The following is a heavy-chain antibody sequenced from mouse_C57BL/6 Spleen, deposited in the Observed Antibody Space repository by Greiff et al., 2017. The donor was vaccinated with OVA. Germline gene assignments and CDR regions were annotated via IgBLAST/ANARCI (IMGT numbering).Heavy chain of an antibody. V-gene: IGHV1-63*01. CDR2: IYPGGGYT. D-gene: IGHD4-1*01. CDR1: GYTFTNYW. CDR3: ARRLGPFYFDY. Sequence: VQGVESGAELVRPGTSVKMSCKASGYTFTNYWIGWAKQRPGHGLEWIGDIYPGGGYTNYNEKFKGKATLTADKSSSTAYMQFSSLTSEDSAIYYCARRLGPFYFDYWGQGTTLTVSS. J-gene: IGHJ2*01.